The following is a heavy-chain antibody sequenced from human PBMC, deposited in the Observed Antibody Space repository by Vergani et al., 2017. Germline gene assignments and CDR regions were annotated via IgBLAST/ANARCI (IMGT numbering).Heavy chain of an antibody. V-gene: IGHV3-64D*06. CDR3: GNSYSSSWDVLFGY. CDR2: ISSNGGST. Sequence: EVQLVESGGGLVQPGGSLRLSCSASGFTFSSYAMHWVRQAPGKGLEYVSAISSNGGSTYYADSVKGRFTISRDNSKNTLYLQMSSLRAEDTAVSYCGNSYSSSWDVLFGYWGQGTLVTVSS. D-gene: IGHD6-13*01. CDR1: GFTFSSYA. J-gene: IGHJ4*02.